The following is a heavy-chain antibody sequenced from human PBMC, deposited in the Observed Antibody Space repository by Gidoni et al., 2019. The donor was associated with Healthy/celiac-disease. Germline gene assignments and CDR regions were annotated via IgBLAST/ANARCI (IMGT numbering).Heavy chain of an antibody. CDR3: VITDPPDSYALDY. D-gene: IGHD1-26*01. Sequence: EVQLVESGGGLVQPGRSLRLSCAASGFTFDDYAMHWVRQAPGKGLEWVSGISWNSGSIGYADSVKGRFTISRDNAKNSLYLQMNSLRAEDTALYYCVITDPPDSYALDYWGQGTLVTVSS. J-gene: IGHJ4*02. CDR2: ISWNSGSI. V-gene: IGHV3-9*01. CDR1: GFTFDDYA.